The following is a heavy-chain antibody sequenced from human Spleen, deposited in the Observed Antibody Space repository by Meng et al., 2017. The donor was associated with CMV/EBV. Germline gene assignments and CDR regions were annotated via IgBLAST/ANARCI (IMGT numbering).Heavy chain of an antibody. CDR1: GFTFSNYW. J-gene: IGHJ6*02. CDR2: INSDGSST. D-gene: IGHD2-2*01. V-gene: IGHV3-74*01. CDR3: ARESQLLSNAKYYYGMDV. Sequence: GGSLRLSCAASGFTFSNYWMHWVRQAPGKGLVWVSRINSDGSSTTYADSVKGRFTISRDNAKNTLYLQMNSLRAEDTAVYYCARESQLLSNAKYYYGMDVGGQGTTVTVSS.